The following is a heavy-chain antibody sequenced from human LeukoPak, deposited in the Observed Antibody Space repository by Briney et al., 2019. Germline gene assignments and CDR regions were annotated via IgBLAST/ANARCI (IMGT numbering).Heavy chain of an antibody. CDR1: GGSISSGSYY. J-gene: IGHJ6*03. CDR2: IYTSGST. CDR3: AGYQLLTYYFYYMDV. V-gene: IGHV4-61*02. D-gene: IGHD2-2*01. Sequence: SQTLSLTCPVTGGSISSGSYYWSWIRQPAGRALEWIGRIYTSGSTNYNPSFKSRVTISVDTSKNQFSLKLSSVTAADTAVYYCAGYQLLTYYFYYMDVWGKGTTVTVSS.